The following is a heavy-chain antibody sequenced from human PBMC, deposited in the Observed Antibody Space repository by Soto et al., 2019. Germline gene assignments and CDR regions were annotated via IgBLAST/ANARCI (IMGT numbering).Heavy chain of an antibody. CDR2: INHSGST. V-gene: IGHV4-34*01. J-gene: IGHJ4*02. CDR1: GGSFSGYY. Sequence: QVQLQQWGAGLLKPSETLSLTCAVYGGSFSGYYWSWIRQPPGKGLEWIGEINHSGSTNYNPSLKSRVTISVDTSRNQFSLMLSSVTAADTAVYYCARGKGDYWGQGTLVTVSS. CDR3: ARGKGDY.